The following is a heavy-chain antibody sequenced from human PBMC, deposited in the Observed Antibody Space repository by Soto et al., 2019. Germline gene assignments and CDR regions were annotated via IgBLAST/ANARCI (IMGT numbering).Heavy chain of an antibody. CDR1: RQSINAYH. J-gene: IGHJ3*02. V-gene: IGHV4-59*01. Sequence: SDNLTLTCVITRQSINAYHWNWIRQTPGKGVEWIGYFHNSGNPKYSSSLKSRVTISVDMSEKQSSLKLTSVTAADTAVYYCARVWGGAFDIWGQGTMVT. CDR2: FHNSGNP. CDR3: ARVWGGAFDI. D-gene: IGHD3-10*01.